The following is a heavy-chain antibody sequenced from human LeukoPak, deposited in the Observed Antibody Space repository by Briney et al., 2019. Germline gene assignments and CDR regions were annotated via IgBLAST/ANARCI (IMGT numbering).Heavy chain of an antibody. CDR3: ARVRRYSSSWYDYFDY. CDR1: GFTFSSYG. V-gene: IGHV3-33*01. CDR2: MWYDGSNK. J-gene: IGHJ4*02. D-gene: IGHD6-13*01. Sequence: GSLRLSCAASGFTFSSYGMHWVRQAPGKGLEWVAVMWYDGSNKYYADSVKGRFTISRDNSKNTLYLQMNSLRAEDTAVYYCARVRRYSSSWYDYFDYWGQGTLVTVSS.